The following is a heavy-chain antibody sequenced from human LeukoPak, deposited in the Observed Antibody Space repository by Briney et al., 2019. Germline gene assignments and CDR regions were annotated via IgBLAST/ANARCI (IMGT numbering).Heavy chain of an antibody. Sequence: ASVKVSCKASAYTFTSYYMHWERQAPGQGLEWMGIINPSGGSTGYAQKFQGRVTMTRDTSTSTVYMELSSLRSEDTAVYYCARGYCSSISCRYYFDYWGQGTLGTVSS. D-gene: IGHD2-2*01. CDR1: AYTFTSYY. V-gene: IGHV1-46*01. CDR2: INPSGGST. CDR3: ARGYCSSISCRYYFDY. J-gene: IGHJ4*02.